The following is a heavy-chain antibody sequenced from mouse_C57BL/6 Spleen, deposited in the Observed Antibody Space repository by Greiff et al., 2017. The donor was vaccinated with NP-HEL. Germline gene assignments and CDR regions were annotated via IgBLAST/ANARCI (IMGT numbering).Heavy chain of an antibody. CDR3: ARFVVYYDYDYAMDY. V-gene: IGHV1-82*01. D-gene: IGHD2-4*01. CDR2: IYPGDGDT. CDR1: GYAFSSSW. J-gene: IGHJ4*01. Sequence: QVQLQQSGPELVKPGASVKISCKASGYAFSSSWMNWVKQRPGKGLEWIGRIYPGDGDTNYNGKFKGKATLTADKSSSTAYMQLSSLTSEDSAVYFCARFVVYYDYDYAMDYWGQGTSVTVSS.